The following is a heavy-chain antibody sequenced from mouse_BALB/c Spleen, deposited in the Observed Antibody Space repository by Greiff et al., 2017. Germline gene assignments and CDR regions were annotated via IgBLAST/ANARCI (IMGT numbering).Heavy chain of an antibody. CDR3: TTNLPIYYAMDY. CDR2: IRLKSDNYAT. V-gene: IGHV6-6*02. Sequence: DVKLQESGGGLVQPGGSMKLSCVASGFTFSSYWMSWVRQSPEKGLEWVAEIRLKSDNYATHYAESVKGKFTISRDDSKSRLYLQMNSLRAEDTGIYYCTTNLPIYYAMDYWGQGTSVTVSS. D-gene: IGHD6-5*01. J-gene: IGHJ4*01. CDR1: GFTFSSYW.